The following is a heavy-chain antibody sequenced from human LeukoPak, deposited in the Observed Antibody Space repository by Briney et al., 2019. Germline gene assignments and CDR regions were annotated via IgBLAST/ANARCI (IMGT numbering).Heavy chain of an antibody. J-gene: IGHJ4*02. D-gene: IGHD2-2*02. CDR2: IYYSGST. CDR3: ARGGYQLPYKYFDY. Sequence: SETLSLTCTVSGGSVSSGSYYWSWIRQPPGKGLEWIGYIYYSGSTNYNPSLKSRVTISVDTSKNQFSLKLSSVTVADTAVYYCARGGYQLPYKYFDYWGQGTLVTVSS. CDR1: GGSVSSGSYY. V-gene: IGHV4-61*01.